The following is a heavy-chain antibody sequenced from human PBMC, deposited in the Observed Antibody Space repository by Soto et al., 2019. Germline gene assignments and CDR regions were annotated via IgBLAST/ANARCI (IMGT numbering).Heavy chain of an antibody. CDR1: GYTFTSYG. D-gene: IGHD1-1*01. CDR3: ARGRYGDY. J-gene: IGHJ4*02. V-gene: IGHV1-18*01. Sequence: QVHLEQSGAEVKKPGASVKVSCKCSGYTFTSYGITWVRQAPGQGLEWMGWISAHNDNTDYAQKLQGRVTVTRDTSTSTAYMELRSLRSDDTAVYYCARGRYGDYWGQGALVTVSS. CDR2: ISAHNDNT.